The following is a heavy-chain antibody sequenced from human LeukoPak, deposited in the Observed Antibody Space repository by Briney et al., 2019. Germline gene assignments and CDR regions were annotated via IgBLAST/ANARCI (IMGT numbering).Heavy chain of an antibody. Sequence: SETLSLTCAVAGGSISSGDYYWSWIRQPPGKGLEWIGYIYYSASTYYNPSLKSRVTISVDTSKNQFSLKLSSVTAADTAVYYCARVVEVPAASPGYFQHWGQGTLVTVSS. D-gene: IGHD2-2*01. V-gene: IGHV4-30-4*08. CDR1: GGSISSGDYY. CDR2: IYYSAST. CDR3: ARVVEVPAASPGYFQH. J-gene: IGHJ1*01.